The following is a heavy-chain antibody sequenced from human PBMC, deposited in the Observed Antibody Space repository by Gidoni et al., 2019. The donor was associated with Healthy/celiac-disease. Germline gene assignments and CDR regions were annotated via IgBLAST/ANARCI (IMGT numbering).Heavy chain of an antibody. V-gene: IGHV1-18*01. CDR3: ARDPYYYDSSGYGGQDYYYGMDV. Sequence: QVQLVQSGAEVKKPGASVKVSCKASGYTFTSYGISWVRQAPGQGLEWMGWISAYNGNTNYAQKLQGRVTMTTDTSTSTAYMELRSLRSDDTAVYYCARDPYYYDSSGYGGQDYYYGMDVWGQGTTVTVSS. J-gene: IGHJ6*02. CDR1: GYTFTSYG. D-gene: IGHD3-22*01. CDR2: ISAYNGNT.